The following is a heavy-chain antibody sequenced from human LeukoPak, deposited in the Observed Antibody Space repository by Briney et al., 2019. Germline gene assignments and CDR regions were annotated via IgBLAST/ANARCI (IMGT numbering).Heavy chain of an antibody. CDR3: VRDHVYCRGGSCYGDY. CDR2: ISVGGDST. J-gene: IGHJ4*02. D-gene: IGHD2-15*01. V-gene: IGHV3-23*01. CDR1: GFTVSRNY. Sequence: GGSPRLSCAASGFTVSRNYMSWVRQVPGKGLEWVPAISVGGDSTYSADSVKGRFTISRDNSKNTLYLQMSSLRAHDTAVYYCVRDHVYCRGGSCYGDYWGQGTLVTVSS.